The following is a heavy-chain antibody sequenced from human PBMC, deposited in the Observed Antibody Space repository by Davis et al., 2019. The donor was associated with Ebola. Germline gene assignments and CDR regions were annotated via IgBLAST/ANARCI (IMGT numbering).Heavy chain of an antibody. CDR2: IYYSGST. J-gene: IGHJ5*02. D-gene: IGHD3-22*01. CDR3: ARADSRKNWFDP. V-gene: IGHV4-59*06. CDR1: GASISSYY. Sequence: MPSETLSLTCTVSGASISSYYWSWIRQPPGKGLEWIGYIYYSGSTYYNPSLKSRVTISVDTSKNQFSLKLSSVTAADTAVYYCARADSRKNWFDPWGQGTLVTVSS.